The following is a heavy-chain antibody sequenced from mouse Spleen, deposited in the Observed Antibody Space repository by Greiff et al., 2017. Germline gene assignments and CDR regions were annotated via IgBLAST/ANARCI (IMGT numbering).Heavy chain of an antibody. CDR1: GFTFSSYT. CDR3: ARGGYGSSTYYAMDY. CDR2: ISNGGGST. Sequence: DVMLVESGGGLVQPGGSLKLSCAASGFTFSSYTMSWVRQTPEKRLEWVAYISNGGGSTYYPDTVKGRFTISRDNAKNTLYLQMSSLKSEDTAMNYCARGGYGSSTYYAMDYWGQGTSVTVSS. D-gene: IGHD1-1*01. V-gene: IGHV5-12-2*01. J-gene: IGHJ4*01.